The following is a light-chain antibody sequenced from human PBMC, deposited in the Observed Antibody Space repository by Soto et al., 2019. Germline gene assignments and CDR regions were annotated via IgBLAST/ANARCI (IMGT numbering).Light chain of an antibody. V-gene: IGLV2-8*01. CDR3: TSYAGGNNV. CDR1: SSDVGGYNY. J-gene: IGLJ1*01. Sequence: QSALTQPPSASGSPGQSVTISCTGTSSDVGGYNYVSWYQQHPGKVPKLMVYEVNKRPSGVPDRFSGSKSGNTASLTVSGXXXXXEXDYYCTSYAGGNNVFGTGTKLTVL. CDR2: EVN.